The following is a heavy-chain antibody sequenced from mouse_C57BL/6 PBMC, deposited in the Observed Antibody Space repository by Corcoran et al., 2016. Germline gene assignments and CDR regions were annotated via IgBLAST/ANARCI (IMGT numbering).Heavy chain of an antibody. CDR1: GYTFTEYP. CDR3: VLTGTSVFAY. CDR2: IYTDTGEP. D-gene: IGHD4-1*01. Sequence: QIQLVQSGPELKKPGETVKISCKASGYTFTEYPMHWVKQAPGKGFKGMGTIYTDTGEPTYAEEFKGRFAFSLETSASTAYLQNDNHKNEETATYFCVLTGTSVFAYWGQGTLVTVSA. J-gene: IGHJ3*01. V-gene: IGHV9-1*01.